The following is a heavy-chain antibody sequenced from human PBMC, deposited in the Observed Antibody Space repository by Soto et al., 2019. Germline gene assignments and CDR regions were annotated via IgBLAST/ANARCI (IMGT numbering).Heavy chain of an antibody. D-gene: IGHD2-15*01. CDR1: GFTFSTDD. Sequence: EVQLVESGRGLVQPGGSLRLSCAASGFTFSTDDMHWVRQATGKGLEWVAAISTTGGTHYPDSVKGRFTISRDNAKNSLYLQMNSLRAGDTAVYYCARGRTRSSCYDYWGQGTLVTVSP. J-gene: IGHJ4*02. CDR2: ISTTGGT. CDR3: ARGRTRSSCYDY. V-gene: IGHV3-13*01.